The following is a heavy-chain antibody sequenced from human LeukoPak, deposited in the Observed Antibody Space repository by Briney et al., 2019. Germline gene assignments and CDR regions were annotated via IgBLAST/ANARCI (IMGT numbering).Heavy chain of an antibody. CDR2: IKEDGSEE. CDR1: GFTLGDYW. V-gene: IGHV3-7*01. D-gene: IGHD3-10*01. Sequence: GGSLRLSCVASGFTLGDYWMSWVRQPPGEGLEWVANIKEDGSEEHYVDSLKGRFTISRDNTKNSLYLQMSNLRVEDTAIYYCARDEPGYGEFLLYWGQGTLVTVSS. J-gene: IGHJ4*02. CDR3: ARDEPGYGEFLLY.